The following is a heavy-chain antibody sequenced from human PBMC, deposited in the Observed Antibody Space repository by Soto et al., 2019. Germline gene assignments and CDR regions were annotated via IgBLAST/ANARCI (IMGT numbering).Heavy chain of an antibody. V-gene: IGHV3-23*01. J-gene: IGHJ4*02. Sequence: EVQLLESGGGLVQPEGSLRLSCAASGFTFSSYAMSWVRQAPGKGLEWVSGMSGSGGTAYYRDSGKGRFTISRDNSKQTLYLQMNSLRAEDTALYYCAKGPIFGVENIYDYWGQGTLVTVSS. CDR1: GFTFSSYA. D-gene: IGHD3-3*01. CDR3: AKGPIFGVENIYDY. CDR2: MSGSGGTA.